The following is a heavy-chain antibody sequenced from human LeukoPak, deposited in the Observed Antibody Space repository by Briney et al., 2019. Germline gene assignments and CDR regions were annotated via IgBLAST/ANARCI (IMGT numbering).Heavy chain of an antibody. D-gene: IGHD6-19*01. CDR2: IYYSGST. CDR1: GGSISSSSYY. J-gene: IGHJ3*02. CDR3: ARSRSSGWTYTAFDI. Sequence: SETLCLTCTVSGGSISSSSYYWGWIRQSPGKGLEWIGSIYYSGSTYYNPSLKSRVTISVDTSKNQFSLKLSSVTAADTAFYYCARSRSSGWTYTAFDIWGQGTMVTVSS. V-gene: IGHV4-39*07.